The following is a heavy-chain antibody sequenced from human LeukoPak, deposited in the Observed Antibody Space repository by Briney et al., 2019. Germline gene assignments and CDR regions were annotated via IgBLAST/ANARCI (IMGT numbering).Heavy chain of an antibody. J-gene: IGHJ5*02. CDR1: GFTFSSYW. V-gene: IGHV3-7*01. Sequence: GGSLRLSCAASGFTFSSYWMSWVRQAPGKGLERVANIKQDGSEKYYVDSVKGRFTISRDNAKNSLYLQMNSLRAEDTAVYYCARPYSSGWYGNWFDPWGQGTLVTVSS. CDR3: ARPYSSGWYGNWFDP. CDR2: IKQDGSEK. D-gene: IGHD6-19*01.